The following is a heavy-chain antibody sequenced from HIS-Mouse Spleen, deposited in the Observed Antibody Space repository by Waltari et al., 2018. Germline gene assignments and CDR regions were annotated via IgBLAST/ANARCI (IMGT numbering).Heavy chain of an antibody. CDR1: GYTFTGYY. CDR3: AREQHWKPTYFDY. V-gene: IGHV1-2*02. CDR2: IKPNSGGK. Sequence: QVQLVQPGAEVKKPGASVKVSCKASGYTFTGYYMHWVRQAPGHGLEWMGWIKPNSGGKNYTQKCQGRVTRTRETSISTAYMELSRLRSDDTAVYYCAREQHWKPTYFDYWGQGTLVTVSS. D-gene: IGHD1-1*01. J-gene: IGHJ4*02.